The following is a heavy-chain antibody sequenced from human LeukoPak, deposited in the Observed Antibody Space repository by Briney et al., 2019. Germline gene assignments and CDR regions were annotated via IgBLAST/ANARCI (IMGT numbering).Heavy chain of an antibody. D-gene: IGHD3-10*01. CDR3: ARGRGL. CDR1: GGSVSSDRHC. V-gene: IGHV4-61*01. CDR2: IYHTGSA. Sequence: PSETLSLTCTVPGGSVSSDRHCWSWIRQTPGKGLEWIGWIYHTGSANYNPSLKSRVTISVDTSKNQFFLKLNSVTAADTAVYYCARGRGLWGQGTLVTVSS. J-gene: IGHJ4*02.